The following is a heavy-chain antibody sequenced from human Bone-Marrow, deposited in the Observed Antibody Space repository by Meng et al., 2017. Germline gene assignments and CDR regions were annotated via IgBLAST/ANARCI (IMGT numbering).Heavy chain of an antibody. CDR3: ARDFVGYSYFDY. V-gene: IGHV3-33*08. CDR2: ICYDGSNK. CDR1: GFTFSSYE. Sequence: GESLKISCAASGFTFSSYEMNWVRQAPGKGLEWVAVICYDGSNKYYADSVKGRFTISRDNSKNTLYLQMNSLRAEDTAVYYCARDFVGYSYFDYWGQGTLVTVSS. J-gene: IGHJ4*02. D-gene: IGHD5-18*01.